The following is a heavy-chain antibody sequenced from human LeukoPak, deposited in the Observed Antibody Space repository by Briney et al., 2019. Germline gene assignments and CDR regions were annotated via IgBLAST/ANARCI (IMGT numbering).Heavy chain of an antibody. J-gene: IGHJ6*03. CDR3: ARGVRGSTSWNSYYNYFYLDV. CDR1: GGSISTSSYY. D-gene: IGHD1-7*01. Sequence: PSETLSLTCTVSGGSISTSSYYWGWIRQPPGKGLEWIGTIYYSGSTYYNPSLKSRVTISVDTSKNQFSLKLSSVTVADTAVYYCARGVRGSTSWNSYYNYFYLDVWGKGITVTVSS. V-gene: IGHV4-39*07. CDR2: IYYSGST.